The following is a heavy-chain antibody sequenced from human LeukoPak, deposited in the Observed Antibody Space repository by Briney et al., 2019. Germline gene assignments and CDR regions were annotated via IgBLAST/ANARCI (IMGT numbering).Heavy chain of an antibody. CDR3: ARWGLRYFDWPSKAFDI. V-gene: IGHV4-39*01. J-gene: IGHJ3*02. CDR2: IYYSGST. CDR1: GGSISGSSYY. D-gene: IGHD3-9*01. Sequence: PSETLSLTCTVSGGSISGSSYYWGWIRQPPGKGLEWIGSIYYSGSTYYNPSLKSRVTISVDTSKNQFSLKLSSVTAADTAVYYCARWGLRYFDWPSKAFDIWGQGTMVTVSS.